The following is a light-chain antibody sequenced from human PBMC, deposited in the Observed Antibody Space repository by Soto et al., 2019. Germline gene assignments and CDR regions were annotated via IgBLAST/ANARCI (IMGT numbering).Light chain of an antibody. CDR1: QTIDTW. Sequence: DIQMTQSPSTLSASVGDRVTITCRASQTIDTWLAWYQQKPGKAPKVLIYDASSLESGVPSRFSGSGSGTEFTLTISSLQPDDFATYYCQQYSTLVTFGPGTKVDVK. CDR2: DAS. J-gene: IGKJ3*01. V-gene: IGKV1-5*01. CDR3: QQYSTLVT.